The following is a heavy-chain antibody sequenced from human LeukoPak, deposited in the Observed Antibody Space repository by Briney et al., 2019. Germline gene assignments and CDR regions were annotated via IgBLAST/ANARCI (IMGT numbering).Heavy chain of an antibody. J-gene: IGHJ4*02. V-gene: IGHV3-74*03. D-gene: IGHD3-9*01. Sequence: GGSLRLSCAASGFTFSTYWMPWVRQAPGKGLVWVSRIRPEGTTTAYADSVKGRFTISRDNAKNTLFLQMNSLSAEDTAVYYCARDLDWILFDYWGQGTLVTVSS. CDR3: ARDLDWILFDY. CDR1: GFTFSTYW. CDR2: IRPEGTTT.